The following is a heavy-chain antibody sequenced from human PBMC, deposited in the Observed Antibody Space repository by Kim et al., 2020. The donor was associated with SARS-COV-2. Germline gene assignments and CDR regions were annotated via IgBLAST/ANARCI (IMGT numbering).Heavy chain of an antibody. J-gene: IGHJ6*02. Sequence: GGSLRLSCTPSGFTFNSYAMHWVRQAPGKGVEWVALISSDGSNNYYADSVKGRFTISRDNSKNTLYLQMNSLRAEDTAVYYCARGAVATALLYYFGMDVWGQGTTVSVSS. CDR2: ISSDGSNN. CDR1: GFTFNSYA. V-gene: IGHV3-30*04. CDR3: ARGAVATALLYYFGMDV.